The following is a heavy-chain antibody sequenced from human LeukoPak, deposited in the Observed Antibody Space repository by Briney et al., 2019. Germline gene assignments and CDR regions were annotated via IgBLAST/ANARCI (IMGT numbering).Heavy chain of an antibody. CDR2: IKQDGSEK. D-gene: IGHD3-10*01. J-gene: IGHJ6*03. Sequence: SGGSLRLSCAASGFTFSSYWMSWVRQAPGKGLEWVANIKQDGSEKYYVDSVKGRFTISRDNAKNSLYLQMNSLRAEDTAVYYCARVTMVRGATFPYYYYYYMDVWAKGPRSPSP. CDR3: ARVTMVRGATFPYYYYYYMDV. CDR1: GFTFSSYW. V-gene: IGHV3-7*01.